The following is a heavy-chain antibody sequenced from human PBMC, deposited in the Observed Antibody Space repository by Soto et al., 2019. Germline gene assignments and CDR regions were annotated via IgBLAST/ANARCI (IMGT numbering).Heavy chain of an antibody. CDR1: GGSIGSYY. CDR3: ARVVYSSSFYDVYYFDY. V-gene: IGHV4-59*01. CDR2: IYYSGST. D-gene: IGHD6-6*01. J-gene: IGHJ4*02. Sequence: SETLSLTCTVSGGSIGSYYWSWIRQPPGKGLEWIGYIYYSGSTNYNPSLKSRVTISVDTSKNQFSLKLSSVTAADTAVYYCARVVYSSSFYDVYYFDYWGQGTLVTVSS.